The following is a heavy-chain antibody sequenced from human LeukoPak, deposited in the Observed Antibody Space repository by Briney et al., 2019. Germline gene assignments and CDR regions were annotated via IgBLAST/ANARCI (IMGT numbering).Heavy chain of an antibody. CDR3: ARGTWIQLWPFDY. CDR2: ISSSGDST. CDR1: GFTFSDYA. Sequence: GGSLRLSCAASGFTFSDYAMTWVRQAPGKGLDWVASISSSGDSTYYADSVKGRFTISRDNSKNTLYLQMNSLRAEDTAVYYCARGTWIQLWPFDYWGQGTLVTVSS. J-gene: IGHJ4*02. D-gene: IGHD5-18*01. V-gene: IGHV3-23*01.